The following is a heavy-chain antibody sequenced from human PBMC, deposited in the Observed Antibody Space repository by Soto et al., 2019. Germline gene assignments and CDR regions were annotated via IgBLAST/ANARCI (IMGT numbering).Heavy chain of an antibody. J-gene: IGHJ4*02. V-gene: IGHV3-15*07. CDR1: GFTFCHAW. CDR2: IKSKTDGGTT. Sequence: GGPLTHSCPAPGFTFCHAWMNWVHQAPGKGLECVGRIKSKTDGGTTDYAAPVKGRFTISRDDSKNTLYLQMNSLKTEDTAVYYCTTGSGSYYSHWGQGTLVTVS. CDR3: TTGSGSYYSH. D-gene: IGHD1-26*01.